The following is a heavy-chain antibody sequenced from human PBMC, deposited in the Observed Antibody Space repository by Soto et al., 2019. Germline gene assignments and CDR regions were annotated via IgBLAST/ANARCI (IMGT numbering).Heavy chain of an antibody. D-gene: IGHD5-12*01. CDR3: TTGGYSGYEGTVYYGMDV. CDR2: IISKTDGGTT. CDR1: GFTFSNAW. J-gene: IGHJ6*02. Sequence: GGSLRLSYAASGFTFSNAWMNWVRQAPGKGLEWVGRIISKTDGGTTDYAAPVKGRFTISRDDSKNTLYLQMNSLKTEDTAVYYCTTGGYSGYEGTVYYGMDVWGQGTTVTVSS. V-gene: IGHV3-15*07.